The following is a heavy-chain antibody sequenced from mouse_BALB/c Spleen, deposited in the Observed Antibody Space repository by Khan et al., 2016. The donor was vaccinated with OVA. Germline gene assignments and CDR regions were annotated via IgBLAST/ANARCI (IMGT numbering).Heavy chain of an antibody. CDR2: INPGSGDI. D-gene: IGHD1-2*01. J-gene: IGHJ3*01. CDR3: ASRNYSGYTFAY. CDR1: GYTFTDYY. V-gene: IGHV1-77*01. Sequence: QVQLQQSGAELARPGASVKLSRKASGYTFTDYYINWVKQRTGQGLEWIGEINPGSGDIYYNEKFKGKATLTADKSSSTAYMQLISLTSEDSAVYCCASRNYSGYTFAYWGQGTLVTVSA.